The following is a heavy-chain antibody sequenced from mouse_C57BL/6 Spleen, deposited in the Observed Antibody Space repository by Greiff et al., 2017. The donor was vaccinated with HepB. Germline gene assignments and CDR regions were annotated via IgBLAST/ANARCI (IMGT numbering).Heavy chain of an antibody. CDR3: ASRSDSSGPFAY. Sequence: EVQRVESGGGLVKPGGSLKLSCAASGFTFSSYTMSWVRQTPEKRLEWVATISGGGGNTYYPDSVKGRFTISRDNAKNTLYLQMSSLRSEDTALYYCASRSDSSGPFAYWGQGTLVTVSA. D-gene: IGHD3-2*02. CDR1: GFTFSSYT. J-gene: IGHJ3*01. V-gene: IGHV5-9*01. CDR2: ISGGGGNT.